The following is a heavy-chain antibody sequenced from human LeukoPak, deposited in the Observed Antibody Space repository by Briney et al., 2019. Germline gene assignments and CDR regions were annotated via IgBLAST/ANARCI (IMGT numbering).Heavy chain of an antibody. V-gene: IGHV4-59*01. CDR1: GGSISRYY. D-gene: IGHD3-22*01. CDR3: ARGYYDSSGYYFYWYFDL. J-gene: IGHJ2*01. CDR2: IYYSGST. Sequence: SETLSLTCTVSGGSISRYYWSWIRQPPGKGLEWLGYIYYSGSTNYNPSLKSRVTISVDTSKNQFSLKLSSVTAADTAVYYCARGYYDSSGYYFYWYFDLWGRGTLVTVSS.